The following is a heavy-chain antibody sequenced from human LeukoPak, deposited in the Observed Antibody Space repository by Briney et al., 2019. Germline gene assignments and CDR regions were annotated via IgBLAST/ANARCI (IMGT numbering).Heavy chain of an antibody. CDR3: ARDQEAYCSSTSCYEYSYYMDV. V-gene: IGHV4-61*02. D-gene: IGHD2-2*01. CDR2: IYTSGST. J-gene: IGHJ6*03. Sequence: SETLSLTCTVSGGSISSGSYYWSWIRQPAGKGLEWIGRIYTSGSTNYNPSLKSRVTISVDTSKNHFSLKLSSVTAADTAVYYCARDQEAYCSSTSCYEYSYYMDVWGKGTTVTISS. CDR1: GGSISSGSYY.